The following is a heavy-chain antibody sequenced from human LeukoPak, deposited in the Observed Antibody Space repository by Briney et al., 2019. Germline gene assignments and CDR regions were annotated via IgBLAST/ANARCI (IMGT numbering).Heavy chain of an antibody. Sequence: GGSLRLSCAASGFTVSSNYMSWVRQAPGKGLEWVSVIYSGGSTYYADSVKGRFTISRDNSKNTLYLQMNSLRAEDTAVYYCARALHGWGLPSDYWGQGTLVTVSS. CDR3: ARALHGWGLPSDY. D-gene: IGHD1-26*01. V-gene: IGHV3-66*01. CDR2: IYSGGST. CDR1: GFTVSSNY. J-gene: IGHJ4*02.